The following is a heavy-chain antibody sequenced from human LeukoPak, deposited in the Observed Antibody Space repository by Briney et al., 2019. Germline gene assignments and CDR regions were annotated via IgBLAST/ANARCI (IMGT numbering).Heavy chain of an antibody. V-gene: IGHV3-20*01. D-gene: IGHD2-21*02. CDR1: GFTFDDYG. CDR3: AREVVTLDYYYYMDV. Sequence: PGGSLRLSCAASGFTFDDYGMSWVRQAPGKGLEWISGINWNGDSTAYADSVKGRFTISRDNAKNSLYLQMNSLRAEDTALYHCAREVVTLDYYYYMDVWGKGTTVTISS. J-gene: IGHJ6*03. CDR2: INWNGDST.